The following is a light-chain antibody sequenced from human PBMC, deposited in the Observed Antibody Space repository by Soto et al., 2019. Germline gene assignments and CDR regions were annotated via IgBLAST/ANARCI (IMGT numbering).Light chain of an antibody. Sequence: EIVMTQSPDTLSVSPGERAILSCRASQSVNNNLAWYQQRPGHAPRLLIYGASTRATGIPARFSGSGSGTEFILTISRLEPEDFAVYYCQQYGNSPQTFGQGTKVEIK. CDR3: QQYGNSPQT. V-gene: IGKV3-15*01. CDR2: GAS. CDR1: QSVNNN. J-gene: IGKJ1*01.